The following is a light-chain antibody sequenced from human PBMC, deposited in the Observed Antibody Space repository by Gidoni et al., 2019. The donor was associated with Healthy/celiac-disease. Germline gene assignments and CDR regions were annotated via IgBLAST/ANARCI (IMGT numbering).Light chain of an antibody. CDR2: EDN. CDR1: SGSIASNY. J-gene: IGLJ2*01. CDR3: QSYDSSNVV. V-gene: IGLV6-57*03. Sequence: NFMLTQPHSVSESPGKTVTISSTRSSGSIASNYVQWYQQRPGSAPTTVIYEDNQRPSGVPDRFSGSIDSSSNSASLTISGLKTEDEADYYCQSYDSSNVVFGGGTKLTV.